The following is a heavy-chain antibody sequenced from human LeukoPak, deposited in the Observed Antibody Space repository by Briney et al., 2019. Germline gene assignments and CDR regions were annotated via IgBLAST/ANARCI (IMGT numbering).Heavy chain of an antibody. V-gene: IGHV4-34*01. CDR1: GGSFSGYY. Sequence: SETLSLTCAVYGGSFSGYYWSWIRQPPGKGLEWIGEINHSGSTNYNPSLKSRVTISVDTSKNQFSLKLSSVTAADTAVYYCARDTEILWFGESSGAFDIWGQGTMVTVSS. D-gene: IGHD3-10*01. CDR2: INHSGST. J-gene: IGHJ3*02. CDR3: ARDTEILWFGESSGAFDI.